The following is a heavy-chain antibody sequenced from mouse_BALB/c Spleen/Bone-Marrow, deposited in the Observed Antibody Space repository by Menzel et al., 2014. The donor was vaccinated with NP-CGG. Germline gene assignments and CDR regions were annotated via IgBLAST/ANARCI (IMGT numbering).Heavy chain of an antibody. Sequence: VQLQQSGAELVKPGTSVKLSCKTSGYTFTSYWMHWVKQRPGQGLEWIGEINPSNGRTNYNGKFKNKATLTVDKSSSTAYMQLSSLTSEDSAVYFCARTYGDSPYFYGMDYWGQGTSVTVSS. CDR1: GYTFTSYW. D-gene: IGHD2-13*01. J-gene: IGHJ4*01. V-gene: IGHV1S81*02. CDR3: ARTYGDSPYFYGMDY. CDR2: INPSNGRT.